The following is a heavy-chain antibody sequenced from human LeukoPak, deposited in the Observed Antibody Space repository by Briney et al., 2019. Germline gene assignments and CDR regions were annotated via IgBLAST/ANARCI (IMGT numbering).Heavy chain of an antibody. CDR3: AKAQGYSYAYNWFDP. Sequence: DRSLRLSCAASGFTFDDYAMHWVRQAPGKGLEWVSGISWNSGSIGYADSVKGRFTISRDNAKNSLYLQMNSLRAEDTALYYCAKAQGYSYAYNWFDPWGQGTLVTVSS. V-gene: IGHV3-9*01. D-gene: IGHD5-18*01. CDR2: ISWNSGSI. J-gene: IGHJ5*02. CDR1: GFTFDDYA.